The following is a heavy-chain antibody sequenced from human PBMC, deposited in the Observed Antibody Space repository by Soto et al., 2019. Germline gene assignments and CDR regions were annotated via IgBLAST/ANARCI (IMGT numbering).Heavy chain of an antibody. D-gene: IGHD3-10*01. CDR2: IYDSGST. J-gene: IGHJ6*02. CDR3: ARDAYYYGSGSSYYYGMDV. Sequence: SETLSLTCTVSGGSISSYYWNWIRQPPGKGLEWIGYIYDSGSTNYNPSVKSRVTISVDTSKNQFSLKLSSVTAADTAVYYCARDAYYYGSGSSYYYGMDVWGQGATVTVSS. V-gene: IGHV4-59*01. CDR1: GGSISSYY.